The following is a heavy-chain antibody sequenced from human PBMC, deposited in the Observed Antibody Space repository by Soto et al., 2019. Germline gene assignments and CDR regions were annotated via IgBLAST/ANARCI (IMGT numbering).Heavy chain of an antibody. V-gene: IGHV5-51*01. CDR2: IYPGDSET. J-gene: IGHJ4*02. CDR1: GYNFTTFW. CDR3: ARLGFPGAIYFDS. Sequence: LKISCKGSGYNFTTFWIGWVRQVPGKGLEWMGIIYPGDSETKYSPDFEGQVTISADRSTNTAYLQWRSLRASDTAMYYCARLGFPGAIYFDSWGLGTLVTVSS.